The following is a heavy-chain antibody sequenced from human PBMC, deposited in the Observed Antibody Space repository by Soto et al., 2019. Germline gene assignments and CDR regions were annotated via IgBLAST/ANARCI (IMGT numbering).Heavy chain of an antibody. Sequence: PSETLSLTCTVSSASISSGDYYWSWIRQSPEKGLEWIGEIYHSGNTNYNPSLKSRVTISVDKSKNQFSLKLSSVTAADTAVYYCVLDIATTDAAQYFMHWGQGTLVTVSS. J-gene: IGHJ1*01. D-gene: IGHD5-12*01. V-gene: IGHV4-30-2*06. CDR1: SASISSGDYY. CDR2: IYHSGNT. CDR3: VLDIATTDAAQYFMH.